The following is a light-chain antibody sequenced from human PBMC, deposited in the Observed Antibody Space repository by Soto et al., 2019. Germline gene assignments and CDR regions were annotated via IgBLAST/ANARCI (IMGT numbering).Light chain of an antibody. J-gene: IGKJ1*01. CDR3: QQYYSYPRT. CDR2: AAS. CDR1: QGISSY. V-gene: IGKV1-8*01. Sequence: AIRMTQSPSSLSASTGARVTITCRASQGISSYLAWYQQKPGKAPKLLIYAASTLQSGVPSRFRGSGSGTDFTLTISCLQSEDFATYYCQQYYSYPRTFGQGTKVEIK.